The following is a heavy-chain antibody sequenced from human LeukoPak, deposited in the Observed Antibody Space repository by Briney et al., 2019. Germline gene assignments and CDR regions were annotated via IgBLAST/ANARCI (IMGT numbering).Heavy chain of an antibody. V-gene: IGHV3-23*01. CDR2: ISGSGGST. Sequence: GGSLRLSCAASGFTFSSYAMSWVRQAPGKGLEWVSAISGSGGSTYYADSVKGRFTISRDNSRNTLYLQMNSLRAEDTAVYYCAKDSKIVGATFRSYHYMDVWGKGTAVTVSS. D-gene: IGHD1-26*01. CDR1: GFTFSSYA. CDR3: AKDSKIVGATFRSYHYMDV. J-gene: IGHJ6*03.